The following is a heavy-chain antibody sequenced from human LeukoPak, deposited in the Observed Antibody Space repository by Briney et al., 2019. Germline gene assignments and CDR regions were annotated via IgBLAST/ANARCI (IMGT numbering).Heavy chain of an antibody. Sequence: PSETLSLTCSVSGVSISSSNSYWGWIRQPPGKGLEWIGSIYYTGNTYYNPSLKSRVIISVDTSKNQFSLRLSPVIAADTAVYYCARVGVDYSGNIIKYYFDYWGQGTLVTVSS. V-gene: IGHV4-39*07. J-gene: IGHJ4*02. D-gene: IGHD4-23*01. CDR1: GVSISSSNSY. CDR2: IYYTGNT. CDR3: ARVGVDYSGNIIKYYFDY.